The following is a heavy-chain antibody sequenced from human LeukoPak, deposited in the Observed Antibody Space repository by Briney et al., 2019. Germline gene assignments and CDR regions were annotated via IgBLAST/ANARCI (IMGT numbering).Heavy chain of an antibody. J-gene: IGHJ4*02. CDR1: GFSFSSFA. CDR3: ARLYMVTVGGVTHREYYFDS. D-gene: IGHD3-16*01. V-gene: IGHV3-48*03. CDR2: ISTSGAGM. Sequence: GGSLRLSCAASGFSFSSFAVSWVRQAPGKGLEWLSYISTSGAGMYYADSVEGRFTISRDNPKNSVFLQMNSLRAEDTAVYFCARLYMVTVGGVTHREYYFDSWGQGTLVTVSS.